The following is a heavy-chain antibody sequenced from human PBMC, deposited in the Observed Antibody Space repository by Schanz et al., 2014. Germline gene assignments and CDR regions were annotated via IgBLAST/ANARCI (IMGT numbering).Heavy chain of an antibody. V-gene: IGHV3-74*02. CDR2: IDADGNST. D-gene: IGHD3-3*01. Sequence: EVQLVESGGGLVQPGGSLRLSCVASGFTFSGSVMHWVRQAPGKGLVWVSRIDADGNSTSYADSVKGRFTISRDNAKSSLYLQMNSLRDEDTAVYYCAATTILADWGQGTLVTVSS. CDR1: GFTFSGSV. CDR3: AATTILAD. J-gene: IGHJ4*02.